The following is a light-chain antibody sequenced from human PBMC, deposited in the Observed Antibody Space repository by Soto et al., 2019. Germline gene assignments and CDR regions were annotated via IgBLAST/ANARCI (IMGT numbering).Light chain of an antibody. CDR1: QSVSSK. CDR3: QPFNSSPWP. V-gene: IGKV3-15*01. CDR2: GAS. Sequence: EVVMRQSPATLSVSPGERATLSCRASQSVSSKLAWYQQKPGQAPRLLIYGASTRATGIPARFSGSGSGTEFTLTTSSLQPDDVATSYRQPFNSSPWPLGQ. J-gene: IGKJ1*01.